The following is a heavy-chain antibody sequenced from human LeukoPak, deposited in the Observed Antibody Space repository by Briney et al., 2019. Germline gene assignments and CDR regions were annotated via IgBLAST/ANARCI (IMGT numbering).Heavy chain of an antibody. J-gene: IGHJ4*02. CDR2: ISAGGYNT. CDR3: SKDAHISSSTG. Sequence: GGSLRLSCAASGFTFSSYTMTWVRQAPGKGLEWVSSISAGGYNTYYADSVRGRFTISRDKSKNTLCLQMNSLRAEDTAVYYCSKDAHISSSTGWGQGTLVTVSS. V-gene: IGHV3-23*01. D-gene: IGHD6-13*01. CDR1: GFTFSSYT.